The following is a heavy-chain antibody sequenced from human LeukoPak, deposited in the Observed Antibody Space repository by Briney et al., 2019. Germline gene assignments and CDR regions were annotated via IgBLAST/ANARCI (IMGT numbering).Heavy chain of an antibody. Sequence: GESLKISCKGSGYSFTSYWIGWGRPVPGKGLEGMGIIYPGDSDTRYSPSFQGQVTISADKSISTAYLQWSSLKASDTAMYYCARCVGGLTGWFDPWGQGTLVTVSS. CDR1: GYSFTSYW. CDR3: ARCVGGLTGWFDP. J-gene: IGHJ5*02. CDR2: IYPGDSDT. D-gene: IGHD1-14*01. V-gene: IGHV5-51*01.